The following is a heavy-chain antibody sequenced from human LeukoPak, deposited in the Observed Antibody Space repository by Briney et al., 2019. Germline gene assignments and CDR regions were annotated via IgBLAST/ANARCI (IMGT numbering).Heavy chain of an antibody. Sequence: SSETLSLTCTVSGGSISTSRHFWAWIRQPPGKGLEWIGSIYYSGSTYYNPSLKSRVTISVDTSKNQFSLKLSSVTAADTAVYYCTRRELLRAFDIWGQGTMVSVSS. J-gene: IGHJ3*02. D-gene: IGHD1-26*01. CDR3: TRRELLRAFDI. CDR2: IYYSGST. V-gene: IGHV4-39*01. CDR1: GGSISTSRHF.